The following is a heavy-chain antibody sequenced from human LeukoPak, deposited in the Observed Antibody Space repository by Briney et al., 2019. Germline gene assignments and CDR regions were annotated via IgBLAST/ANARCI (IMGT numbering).Heavy chain of an antibody. V-gene: IGHV3-30*03. CDR3: ARDSMGLDP. CDR2: ISYDGSNK. CDR1: GFTFSSYG. Sequence: QPGGSLRLSCAASGFTFSSYGMHWVRQVPGKGLEWVAVISYDGSNKYYADSVKGRFTISRDNSKNTLYLQMNSLRAEDTAVYYCARDSMGLDPWGQGTLVTVSS. J-gene: IGHJ5*02.